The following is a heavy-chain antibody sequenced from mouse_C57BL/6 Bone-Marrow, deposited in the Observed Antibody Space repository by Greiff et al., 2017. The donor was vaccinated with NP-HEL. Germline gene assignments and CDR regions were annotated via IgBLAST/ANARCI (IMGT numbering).Heavy chain of an antibody. CDR3: TRHKVYYYGSSCVVY. Sequence: EVMLVESGGGLVKPGGSLKLSCAASGFTFSSYSMSWVRQTPEKRLEWVATISGGGGNTYYPDSVKGRFTISRDNAKNTLYLQMSSLRSEDTTLDYCTRHKVYYYGSSCVVYWGQGTTLTVSS. V-gene: IGHV5-9*01. D-gene: IGHD1-1*01. J-gene: IGHJ2*01. CDR2: ISGGGGNT. CDR1: GFTFSSYS.